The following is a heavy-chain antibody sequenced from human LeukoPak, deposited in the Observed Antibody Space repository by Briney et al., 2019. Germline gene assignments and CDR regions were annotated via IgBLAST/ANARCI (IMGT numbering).Heavy chain of an antibody. CDR3: ARSCSGGSCYSNAFDI. V-gene: IGHV4-34*01. J-gene: IGHJ3*02. CDR1: GGSFSGYY. CDR2: INHSGST. Sequence: SETLSLTCAVYGGSFSGYYWSWIRQPPGKGLEWIGEINHSGSTNYNPSLKSRVTISVDMSKNQFSLKLSSVTAADTAVYYCARSCSGGSCYSNAFDIWGQGTMVTVSS. D-gene: IGHD2-15*01.